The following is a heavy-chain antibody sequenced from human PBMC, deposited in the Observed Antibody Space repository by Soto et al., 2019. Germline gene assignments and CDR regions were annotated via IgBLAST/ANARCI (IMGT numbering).Heavy chain of an antibody. D-gene: IGHD2-8*01. Sequence: SDTLSLTCTVSGGSSGGISWDSVRQSPGKGPEWIGDINHSGRVNYSPSLKSRVTISLDTSKNQFSLTLTSVNDADTAVYYCARGLPEWSNDQWGQGTLVTVSS. CDR2: INHSGRV. CDR3: ARGLPEWSNDQ. J-gene: IGHJ4*02. V-gene: IGHV4-34*01. CDR1: GGSSGGIS.